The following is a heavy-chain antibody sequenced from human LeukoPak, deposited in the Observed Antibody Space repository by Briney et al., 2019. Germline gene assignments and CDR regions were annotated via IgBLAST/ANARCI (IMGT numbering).Heavy chain of an antibody. J-gene: IGHJ4*02. CDR3: ARGVAGSGSTPKY. Sequence: SETLSLTCTVSGGSISSYYWSWVRQPPGKGLEWIGYIYYSGSTNYNPSLKSRVTTSVDTSKSQSSLKLTSVTAADTAVYYCARGVAGSGSTPKYWGQGTLVTVSS. D-gene: IGHD1-26*01. V-gene: IGHV4-59*01. CDR2: IYYSGST. CDR1: GGSISSYY.